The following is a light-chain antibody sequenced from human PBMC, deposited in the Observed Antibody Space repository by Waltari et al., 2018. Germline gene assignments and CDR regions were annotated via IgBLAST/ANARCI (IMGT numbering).Light chain of an antibody. CDR1: TSDLGGYNY. V-gene: IGLV2-14*03. CDR3: CSFTSSSTWV. CDR2: DVS. J-gene: IGLJ3*02. Sequence: QSALTQPASVSGSPGQSITISYTGTTSDLGGYNYVPWYQQPPGKAPKLIIFDVSSRPSGVSNRFSGSKSANTASLIISGLQAEDEADYYCCSFTSSSTWVFGGGTKLTVL.